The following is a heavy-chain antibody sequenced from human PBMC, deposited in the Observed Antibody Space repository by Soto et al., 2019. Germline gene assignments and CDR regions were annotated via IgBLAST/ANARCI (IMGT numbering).Heavy chain of an antibody. J-gene: IGHJ5*02. D-gene: IGHD5-18*01. CDR1: GYSFTKYW. CDR2: IYPGDSDT. Sequence: PGESLKISCESSGYSFTKYWIGWVRQMPGKGLEWMGIIYPGDSDTRYSPSFQGQVTISADRSINTAYLHWSSLKASDTAMYYCARRGGTAMSTNWFDPWGQGTLVTVSS. CDR3: ARRGGTAMSTNWFDP. V-gene: IGHV5-51*01.